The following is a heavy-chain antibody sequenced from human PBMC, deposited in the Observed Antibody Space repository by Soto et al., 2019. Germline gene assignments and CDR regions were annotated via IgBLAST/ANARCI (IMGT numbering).Heavy chain of an antibody. V-gene: IGHV4-39*01. CDR3: ARLTGYYYYGMDV. Sequence: SETLSLTCTVSGGSISSSSYYWGWIRQPPGKGLEWIGSIYYSGSTYYNPSLKSRVTISVDTSKNQFSLKLSSVTAADTAVYYCARLTGYYYYGMDVWGQGTTVTVSS. D-gene: IGHD3-9*01. J-gene: IGHJ6*02. CDR2: IYYSGST. CDR1: GGSISSSSYY.